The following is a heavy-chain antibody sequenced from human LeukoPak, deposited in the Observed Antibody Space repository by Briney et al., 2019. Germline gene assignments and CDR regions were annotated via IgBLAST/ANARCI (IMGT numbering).Heavy chain of an antibody. CDR1: GFTFNGYA. Sequence: GGSLRLSCAASGFTFNGYAMSWVRQAPGKGLEWVSGISGGVVNTYYADSVKGRFTISRDNSRNTLFLQMNSLRAEDTAVYYCAKGQGRLHLGELSLLGGTAFDFWGQGTLVTVSS. CDR2: ISGGVVNT. V-gene: IGHV3-23*01. D-gene: IGHD3-16*02. J-gene: IGHJ4*02. CDR3: AKGQGRLHLGELSLLGGTAFDF.